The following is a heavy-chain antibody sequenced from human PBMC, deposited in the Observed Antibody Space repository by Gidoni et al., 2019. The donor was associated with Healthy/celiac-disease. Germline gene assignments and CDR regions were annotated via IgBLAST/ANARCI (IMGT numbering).Heavy chain of an antibody. CDR3: AKSHYYGSGVVYYGMDV. CDR2: ISGSGGST. D-gene: IGHD3-10*01. Sequence: VQPGGSLRLSCAASGFTFSSYAMSWVRQAPGKGLEWVSAISGSGGSTYYADSVKGRFTISRDNSKNTLYLQMNSLRAEDTAVYYCAKSHYYGSGVVYYGMDVWGQGTTVTVSS. J-gene: IGHJ6*02. CDR1: GFTFSSYA. V-gene: IGHV3-23*01.